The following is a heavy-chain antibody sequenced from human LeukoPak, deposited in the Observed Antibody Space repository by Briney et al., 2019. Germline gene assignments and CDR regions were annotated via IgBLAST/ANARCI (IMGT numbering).Heavy chain of an antibody. V-gene: IGHV3-30*18. Sequence: SCXXXGFTFSRNXMHWVRQAPGKGLEWVAVISYDGTNKYYADSVKGRFTISRDNSKNTLYLQMNSLRAEDTAVYYCAKGEGYGDYHFSYWGQGTLVTVSS. CDR1: GFTFSRNX. D-gene: IGHD4-17*01. J-gene: IGHJ4*02. CDR2: ISYDGTNK. CDR3: AKGEGYGDYHFSY.